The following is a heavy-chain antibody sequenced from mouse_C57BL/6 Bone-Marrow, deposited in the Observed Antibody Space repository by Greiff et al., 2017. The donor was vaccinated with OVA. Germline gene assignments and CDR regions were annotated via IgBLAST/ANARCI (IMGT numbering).Heavy chain of an antibody. J-gene: IGHJ4*01. D-gene: IGHD1-2*01. V-gene: IGHV1-39*01. Sequence: EVQLQESGPELVKPGASVKISCKASGYSFTDYNMNWVKQSNGKSLEWIGVINPNYGTTSYNQKFKGKATLTVDQSSSTAYMQLNSLTSEDSAVYYCASLLRYGYYAMDYWGQGTSVTVSS. CDR1: GYSFTDYN. CDR2: INPNYGTT. CDR3: ASLLRYGYYAMDY.